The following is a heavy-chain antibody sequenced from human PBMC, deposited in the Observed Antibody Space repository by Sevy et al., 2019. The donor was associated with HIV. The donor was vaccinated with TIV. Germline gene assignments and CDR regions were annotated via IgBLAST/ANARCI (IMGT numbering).Heavy chain of an antibody. Sequence: SETPSLTCGVYGGSFSGYYWNWIRQPPGKGLEWIGEINHSQTTNYNPSLKGRVTISVDTSKIQFSLKLSSVTAADTAVYYCARGREGWFDPWGQGTLVTVSS. CDR1: GGSFSGYY. J-gene: IGHJ5*02. D-gene: IGHD1-26*01. V-gene: IGHV4-34*01. CDR2: INHSQTT. CDR3: ARGREGWFDP.